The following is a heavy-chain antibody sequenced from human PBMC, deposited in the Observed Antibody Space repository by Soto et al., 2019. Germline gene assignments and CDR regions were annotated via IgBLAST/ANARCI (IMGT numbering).Heavy chain of an antibody. CDR1: GFSFSTYS. CDR2: ISSRSYTI. Sequence: EVQLVESGGGLVQPGGSLRLSCAASGFSFSTYSMNWVRQAPGKGLEWVSYISSRSYTIYYVDSVKGRFTISRDNAKISLYLQTNSLRDEDTAVYYCARGGSSSDNGMDVWGQGTTVTVSS. V-gene: IGHV3-48*02. CDR3: ARGGSSSDNGMDV. J-gene: IGHJ6*02. D-gene: IGHD6-6*01.